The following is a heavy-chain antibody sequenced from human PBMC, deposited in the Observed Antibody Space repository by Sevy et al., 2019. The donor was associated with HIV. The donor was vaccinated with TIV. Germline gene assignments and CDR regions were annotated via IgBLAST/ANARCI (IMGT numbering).Heavy chain of an antibody. J-gene: IGHJ4*02. CDR2: ISSSGSTI. D-gene: IGHD3-16*02. V-gene: IGHV3-11*01. CDR3: ASVRLGELSFDSY. CDR1: GFTFSDYY. Sequence: GGSLRLSCAASGFTFSDYYMSWIRQAPGKGLEWVSYISSSGSTIYYAGSVKGRFTISRDNAKNSLYLQMNSLRAEDTAVYYWASVRLGELSFDSYWGQGTLVTVSS.